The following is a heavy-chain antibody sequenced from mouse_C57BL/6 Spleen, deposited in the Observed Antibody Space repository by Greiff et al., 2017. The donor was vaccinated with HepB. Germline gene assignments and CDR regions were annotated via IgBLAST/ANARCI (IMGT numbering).Heavy chain of an antibody. Sequence: QVQLQQSGAELVRPGASVTLSCKASGYTFTDYEMHWVKKTPVHGLEWIGAIYPETGGTADNQKFKGKAILTADKSHSTAYMELRSLTSEDSAVYYCTRKGDYDYFDYWGQGTTLTVSS. J-gene: IGHJ2*01. CDR1: GYTFTDYE. V-gene: IGHV1-15*01. CDR2: IYPETGGT. D-gene: IGHD2-13*01. CDR3: TRKGDYDYFDY.